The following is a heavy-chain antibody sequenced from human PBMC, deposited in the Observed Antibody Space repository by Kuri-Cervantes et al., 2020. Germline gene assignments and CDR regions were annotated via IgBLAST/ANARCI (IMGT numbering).Heavy chain of an antibody. CDR3: AVKGYSYGTHYYYGMDV. D-gene: IGHD5-18*01. CDR2: INPGDSET. CDR1: GYSFTNYW. Sequence: GESLKISCKVSGYSFTNYWIAWVRQMPGKGLEWMGIINPGDSETRYSPSFQGQVTISADKSISTAYLQWSSLKASDTAMYYCAVKGYSYGTHYYYGMDVWGQGTTVTVSS. J-gene: IGHJ6*02. V-gene: IGHV5-51*01.